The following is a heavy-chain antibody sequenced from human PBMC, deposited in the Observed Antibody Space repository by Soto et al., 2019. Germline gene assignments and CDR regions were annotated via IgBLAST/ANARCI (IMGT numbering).Heavy chain of an antibody. CDR3: ARGSTDSYPGSRIFGF. CDR1: GLTFGSRA. Sequence: GGSLRLSCVASGLTFGSRAMSWVRQAPGEGLQWVSTITDTGGDAKYADSVRGRFVISRDNSKKTLYLQMTSLTAEDSAMYFCARGSTDSYPGSRIFGFWGRGTLVTVSS. J-gene: IGHJ4*02. D-gene: IGHD3-10*01. V-gene: IGHV3-23*01. CDR2: ITDTGGDA.